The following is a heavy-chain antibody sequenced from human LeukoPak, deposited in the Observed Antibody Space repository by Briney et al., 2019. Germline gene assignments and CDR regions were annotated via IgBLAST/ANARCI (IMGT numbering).Heavy chain of an antibody. CDR2: ISPNSGGT. CDR1: GYTFTGYY. V-gene: IGHV1-2*02. J-gene: IGHJ4*02. D-gene: IGHD3-22*01. Sequence: ASVKVSCKASGYTFTGYYIHWVRQAPGLGLEWVGWISPNSGGTNYAQKFQGRVTMTRDTSISTAYMELRSLRSDDTAVYYCARALYYDSSGYYAHYFDYRGQGTLVTVSS. CDR3: ARALYYDSSGYYAHYFDY.